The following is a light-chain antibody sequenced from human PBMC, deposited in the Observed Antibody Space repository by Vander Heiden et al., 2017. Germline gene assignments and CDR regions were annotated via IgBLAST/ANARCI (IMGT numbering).Light chain of an antibody. CDR3: QQRSNWALT. J-gene: IGKJ4*02. CDR1: QSVSSY. Sequence: EIVLTQSPATLSLSPGERATLSCRASQSVSSYLAWYQKKPRQAPRLLIYDASNRATGIPARFSGSGAGTDFILTISSLEPEDFAVYYWQQRSNWALTFGGGTKVEIK. CDR2: DAS. V-gene: IGKV3D-11*02.